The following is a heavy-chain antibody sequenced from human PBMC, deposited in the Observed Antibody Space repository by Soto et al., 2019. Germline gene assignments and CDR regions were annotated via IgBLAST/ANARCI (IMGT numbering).Heavy chain of an antibody. CDR1: GFTFSRFA. CDR3: AKSRSAWFTDAFDI. V-gene: IGHV3-23*01. CDR2: ISATAGTI. Sequence: EVQLLESGGGLVQPGGSLRLSCAASGFTFSRFAMTWVRQAPGKGLEWVSGISATAGTIYYADSVQGRFTISRDNSENTLYLLMNSLRAEDTAVYYCAKSRSAWFTDAFDIWVQGTMVTVSS. J-gene: IGHJ3*02. D-gene: IGHD3-10*01.